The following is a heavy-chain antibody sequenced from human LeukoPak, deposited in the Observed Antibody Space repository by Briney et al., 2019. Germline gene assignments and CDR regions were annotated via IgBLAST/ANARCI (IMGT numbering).Heavy chain of an antibody. CDR1: GYTFTGYY. Sequence: GASVKVSCKASGYTFTGYYMHWVRQAPGQGLEWMGWINPNSGGTNYAQKFQGRVTMTRDTSISTAYMELSRLRSDDTAVYYCARVAGRYCSSTSCYYMDVWGKGTTVTVSS. J-gene: IGHJ6*03. D-gene: IGHD2-2*01. V-gene: IGHV1-2*02. CDR2: INPNSGGT. CDR3: ARVAGRYCSSTSCYYMDV.